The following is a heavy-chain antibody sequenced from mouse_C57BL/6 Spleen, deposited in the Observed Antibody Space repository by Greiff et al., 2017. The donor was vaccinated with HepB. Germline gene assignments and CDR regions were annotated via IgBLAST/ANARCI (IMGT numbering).Heavy chain of an antibody. D-gene: IGHD1-3*01. CDR1: GFNIKDYY. CDR3: ARKWVSPVLEGYAMDY. J-gene: IGHJ4*01. CDR2: IDPEDGET. V-gene: IGHV14-2*01. Sequence: EVQLQHSGAELVKPGASVKLSCTASGFNIKDYYMHWVKQRTEQGLEWIGRIDPEDGETKYAPKFQGKATITADTSSTTAYLHLSSLTSEDTAVYYCARKWVSPVLEGYAMDYWGQGTSVTVSS.